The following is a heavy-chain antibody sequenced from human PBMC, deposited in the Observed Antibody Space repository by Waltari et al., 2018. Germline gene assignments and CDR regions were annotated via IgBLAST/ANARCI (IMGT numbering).Heavy chain of an antibody. Sequence: EVHLVESEGGLVQPGGSLRLSCAASGFTFTDYWMSWVRQAPGKGPEWVANIHKDGREKNYVDYVKGRFTISRDNAKDSVYLQMNSLRADDTAMYYCVRDHWGPDYWGQGTLVTVSS. CDR1: GFTFTDYW. V-gene: IGHV3-7*01. D-gene: IGHD7-27*01. CDR3: VRDHWGPDY. CDR2: IHKDGREK. J-gene: IGHJ4*02.